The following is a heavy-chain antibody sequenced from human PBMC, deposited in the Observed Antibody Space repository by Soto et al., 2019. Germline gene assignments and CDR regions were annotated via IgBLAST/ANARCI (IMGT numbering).Heavy chain of an antibody. Sequence: PSETLSLTCSISDYSIGPYYWTWIRQTPRKELQWIGYVYTSGSTKYNSSLKSRVTISLDASNSQFSLTMSSVTAADTGVYYCAREVVGNTWPGIFDSWGRGTLVTVSS. CDR3: AREVVGNTWPGIFDS. CDR1: DYSIGPYY. V-gene: IGHV4-4*08. J-gene: IGHJ4*02. CDR2: VYTSGST.